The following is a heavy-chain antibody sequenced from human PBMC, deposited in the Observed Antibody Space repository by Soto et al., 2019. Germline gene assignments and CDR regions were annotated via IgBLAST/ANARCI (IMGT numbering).Heavy chain of an antibody. CDR2: IIPVLGTT. V-gene: IGHV1-69*08. CDR3: ARESGYDSPDD. D-gene: IGHD5-12*01. CDR1: GNTFISSS. Sequence: QVQLVQSGAEVKKPGSSVKVSCKTSGNTFISSSITWVRQAPGQGLEWMGKIIPVLGTTQYTQKFQGRLTITADKSTSTAYMELSGLRSEDTAIYFCARESGYDSPDDWGQGTLVTVSS. J-gene: IGHJ4*02.